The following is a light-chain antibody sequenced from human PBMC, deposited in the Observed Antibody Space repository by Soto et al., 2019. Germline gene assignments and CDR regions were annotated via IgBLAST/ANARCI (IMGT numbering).Light chain of an antibody. CDR2: KAS. V-gene: IGKV1-5*03. CDR3: QQFNNYIT. CDR1: QSISSW. Sequence: MNQSPSTLSASVGDRVTITCRASQSISSWLAWYQQKPGKAPKLLIYKASSLESGVPSRFSGSGSGTEFTLTISSLQPEDFATYYCQQFNNYITFGQGTLLEIK. J-gene: IGKJ5*01.